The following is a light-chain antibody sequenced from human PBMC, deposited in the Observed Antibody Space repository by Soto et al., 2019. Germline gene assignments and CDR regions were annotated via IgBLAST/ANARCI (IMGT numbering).Light chain of an antibody. CDR3: ISYTRSSTYV. CDR2: EVS. J-gene: IGLJ1*01. Sequence: QSALTQPASVSGSPGQSITISCTGTSSDVGGYNYVSWYQQHPGKAPKLIIYEVSNRPSGVSNRFSGSKSGNTASLTISGLQAEDEADYFCISYTRSSTYVFGTGTKLTVL. CDR1: SSDVGGYNY. V-gene: IGLV2-14*01.